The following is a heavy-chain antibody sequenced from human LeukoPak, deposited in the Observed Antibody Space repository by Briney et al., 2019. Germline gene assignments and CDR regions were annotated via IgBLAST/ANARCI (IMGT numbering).Heavy chain of an antibody. CDR1: GFSLSTNAVG. CDR2: IYGNDEK. D-gene: IGHD2-2*01. CDR3: IHDIPGGEGFQH. V-gene: IGHV2-5*01. J-gene: IGHJ1*01. Sequence: SGPTLVEPTQTLTLTCTFSGFSLSTNAVGVAWVRQPPGKALEWLALIYGNDEKRYSASLKIRLTITKDTSKNQVVLKMTNMDPVDTATYYCIHDIPGGEGFQHWGQGTLVTVSS.